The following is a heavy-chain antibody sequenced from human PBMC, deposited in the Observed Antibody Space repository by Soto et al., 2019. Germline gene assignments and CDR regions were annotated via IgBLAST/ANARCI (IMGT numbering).Heavy chain of an antibody. Sequence: QVQLVESGGGLVKPGGSLRLSCAASGFTFSDYYMSWIRQAPGKGLEWVSYISSSGSTIYYADSVKGRFTIFGDNAKNALYLQMNSLRAEDTAVYYCARSDIVQLERRDAFDIWGQGTMVTVSS. CDR1: GFTFSDYY. D-gene: IGHD1-1*01. CDR2: ISSSGSTI. CDR3: ARSDIVQLERRDAFDI. J-gene: IGHJ3*02. V-gene: IGHV3-11*01.